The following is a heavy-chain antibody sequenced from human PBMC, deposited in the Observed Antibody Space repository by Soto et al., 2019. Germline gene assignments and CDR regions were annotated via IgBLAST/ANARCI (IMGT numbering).Heavy chain of an antibody. CDR1: GYSFTSYW. J-gene: IGHJ1*01. D-gene: IGHD6-6*01. CDR3: ASFYSSSSRYFQH. CDR2: IYPGDSDT. Sequence: GESLKISCKGSGYSFTSYWIGWVRQMPGKGLEWMGIIYPGDSDTRYSPFFQGQVTISADKSISTAYLQWSSLKASDTAMYYCASFYSSSSRYFQHWGQGTLVTVSS. V-gene: IGHV5-51*01.